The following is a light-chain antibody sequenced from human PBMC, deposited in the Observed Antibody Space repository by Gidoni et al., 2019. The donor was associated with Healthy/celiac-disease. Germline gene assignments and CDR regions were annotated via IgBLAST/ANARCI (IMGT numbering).Light chain of an antibody. CDR1: QSISSY. CDR2: AAS. V-gene: IGKV1-39*01. CDR3: QQSYSTPPLT. J-gene: IGKJ4*01. Sequence: DIQMTQSLSSLSASVGDRVTITCRASQSISSYLNWYQLKPGKAPKLLIYAASSLQSGVPSRFSGSGSGTDVTLTISSLQPEDFATYYCQQSYSTPPLTFGGGTKVEIK.